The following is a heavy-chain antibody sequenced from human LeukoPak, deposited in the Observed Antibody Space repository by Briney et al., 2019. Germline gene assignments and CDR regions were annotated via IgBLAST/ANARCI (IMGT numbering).Heavy chain of an antibody. CDR3: ARAPTYYYDSSGYYNWFDP. CDR2: ISAYNGNT. J-gene: IGHJ5*02. CDR1: GYTFTSYG. Sequence: ASVTVSCTASGYTFTSYGISWVRQAPGQGLEWMGWISAYNGNTNYAQTLQGRVTITTDTSTSTAYMELRSLRSDDTAVYYCARAPTYYYDSSGYYNWFDPWGQGTLVTVSS. D-gene: IGHD3-22*01. V-gene: IGHV1-18*01.